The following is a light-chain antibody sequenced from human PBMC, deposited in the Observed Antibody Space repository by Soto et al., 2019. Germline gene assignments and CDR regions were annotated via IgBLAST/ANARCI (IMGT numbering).Light chain of an antibody. V-gene: IGKV3D-7*01. CDR1: QSVSSSY. J-gene: IGKJ1*01. CDR2: GAS. CDR3: QQDYNLPRT. Sequence: PGERVTLSCRASQSVSSSYLTWYQQKPGQAPRLLIYGASTRATSIPARFSGSGSGTDFTLTISSLQPEDFAVNYCQQDYNLPRTFGQGTKVDIK.